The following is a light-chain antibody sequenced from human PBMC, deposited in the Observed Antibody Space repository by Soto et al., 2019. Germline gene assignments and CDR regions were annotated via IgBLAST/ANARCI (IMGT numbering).Light chain of an antibody. CDR1: QGSRKD. CDR3: IQHNRYPLT. Sequence: DIQLTQSPSSLSASVGDRVTITCRASQGSRKDLGWYQQQPGKAPKRLIYAASSLHSGVPSRFSGSGSGPEFTRTISSLQPEDVATYSWIQHNRYPLTFGGGTKVEIK. CDR2: AAS. V-gene: IGKV1-17*01. J-gene: IGKJ4*01.